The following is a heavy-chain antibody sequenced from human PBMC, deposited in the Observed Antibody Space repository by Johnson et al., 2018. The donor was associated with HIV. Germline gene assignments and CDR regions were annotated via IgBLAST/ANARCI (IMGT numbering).Heavy chain of an antibody. Sequence: VQLVESGGGLVKPGGSLRLSCAASGFTFSDHYMTWIRQAPGKGLEWLSFISSSGDIIRYSASVKGRFTISRDNAKNSRILQMNSLRDEDTAVYYCARRTVTALFDIWGQGTLVTVSS. D-gene: IGHD4-17*01. V-gene: IGHV3-11*04. CDR3: ARRTVTALFDI. J-gene: IGHJ3*02. CDR2: ISSSGDII. CDR1: GFTFSDHY.